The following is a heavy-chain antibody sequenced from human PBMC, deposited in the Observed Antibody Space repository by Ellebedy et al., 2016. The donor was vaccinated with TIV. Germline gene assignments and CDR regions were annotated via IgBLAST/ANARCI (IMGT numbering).Heavy chain of an antibody. Sequence: GESLKISCAASGFTFSDYYMSWIRQAPGKGLEWVSYISSSGSTIYYADSVKGRFTISRDNAKNSLYLQMNSLRAEDTAVYYCARVAEGYGSGSYFDFDYWGQGTLVTVSS. CDR1: GFTFSDYY. CDR3: ARVAEGYGSGSYFDFDY. D-gene: IGHD3-10*01. J-gene: IGHJ4*02. V-gene: IGHV3-11*01. CDR2: ISSSGSTI.